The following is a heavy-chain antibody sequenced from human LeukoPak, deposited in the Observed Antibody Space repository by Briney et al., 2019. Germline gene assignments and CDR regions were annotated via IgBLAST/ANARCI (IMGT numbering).Heavy chain of an antibody. CDR2: IYYSGST. D-gene: IGHD4-23*01. V-gene: IGHV4-34*01. Sequence: PSETLSLTCAVYGGSFSGYYWSWIRQPPGKGLEWIGSIYYSGSTNYDPSLTSRVTMSVDTSKNQFSLKLTSVTAADTAVYYCARGGPTVVTLSSFDYWGQGILVTVSS. J-gene: IGHJ4*02. CDR3: ARGGPTVVTLSSFDY. CDR1: GGSFSGYY.